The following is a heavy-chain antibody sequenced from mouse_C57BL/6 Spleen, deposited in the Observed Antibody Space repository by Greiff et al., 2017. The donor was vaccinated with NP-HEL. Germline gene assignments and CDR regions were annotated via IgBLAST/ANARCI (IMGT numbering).Heavy chain of an antibody. D-gene: IGHD4-1*01. Sequence: EVKLEESGPGLVKPSQSLSLTCSVTGYSITSGYYWNWIRQFPGNKLEWMGYISYDGSNNYNPSLKNRISITRDTSKNQFFLKLNSVTTEDTATYYCARGDRDWEYFDYWGQGTTLTVSS. CDR1: GYSITSGYY. J-gene: IGHJ2*01. CDR2: ISYDGSN. CDR3: ARGDRDWEYFDY. V-gene: IGHV3-6*01.